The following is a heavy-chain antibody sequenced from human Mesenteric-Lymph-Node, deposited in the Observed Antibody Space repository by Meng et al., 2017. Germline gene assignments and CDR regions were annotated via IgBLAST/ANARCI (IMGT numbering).Heavy chain of an antibody. Sequence: ASVKVSCKASGYTFTSYGISWVRQAPGQGLEWMGIINPSGGSTSYAQKFQGRVTITADKSTSTAYMELSSLRSEDTAVYYCARGARCSSTSCYRGDWFDPWGQGTLVTVSS. V-gene: IGHV1-46*01. CDR3: ARGARCSSTSCYRGDWFDP. CDR1: GYTFTSYG. J-gene: IGHJ5*02. CDR2: INPSGGST. D-gene: IGHD2-2*01.